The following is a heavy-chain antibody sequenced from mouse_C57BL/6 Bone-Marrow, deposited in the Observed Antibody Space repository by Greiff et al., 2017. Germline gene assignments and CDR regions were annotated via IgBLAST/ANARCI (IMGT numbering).Heavy chain of an antibody. J-gene: IGHJ2*01. V-gene: IGHV1-69*01. Sequence: VQLKQSGAELVMPGASVKLSCKASGYTFTSYWMHWVKQRPGQGLEWIGEIDPSDSYTNYNQKFKGKSTLTVDKSSSTAYMQLSSLTSEDSAVCYCAREKDGFSDYWGQGTTLTVSS. CDR2: IDPSDSYT. CDR3: AREKDGFSDY. D-gene: IGHD2-3*01. CDR1: GYTFTSYW.